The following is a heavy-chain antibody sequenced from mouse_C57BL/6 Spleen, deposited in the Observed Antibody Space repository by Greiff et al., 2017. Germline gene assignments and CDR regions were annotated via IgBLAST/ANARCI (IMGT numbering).Heavy chain of an antibody. CDR2: INPGSGGT. Sequence: QVQLQQSGAELVRPGTSVKVSCKASGYAFTNYLIEWVKQRPGQGLEWIGVINPGSGGTNYNEKFKGKATLTADKSSSTAYMQLSSLTSEDSAVYFCARENGYDPVFDYWGQGTTLTVSS. CDR3: ARENGYDPVFDY. D-gene: IGHD2-2*01. CDR1: GYAFTNYL. V-gene: IGHV1-54*01. J-gene: IGHJ2*01.